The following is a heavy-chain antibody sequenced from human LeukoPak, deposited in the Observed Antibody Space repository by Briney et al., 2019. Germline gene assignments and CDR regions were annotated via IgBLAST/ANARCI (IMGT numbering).Heavy chain of an antibody. Sequence: GGSLRLSCTASGFSFSTYWMSWVRQAPGKGLEWVAHIKHDGAEKYYVDSVKGRFTISRDNAKNSLYLQMNSLRGEDTALYYCATLDTAMVKGGAYWGQGTLVTVSS. V-gene: IGHV3-7*01. D-gene: IGHD5-18*01. CDR3: ATLDTAMVKGGAY. J-gene: IGHJ4*02. CDR2: IKHDGAEK. CDR1: GFSFSTYW.